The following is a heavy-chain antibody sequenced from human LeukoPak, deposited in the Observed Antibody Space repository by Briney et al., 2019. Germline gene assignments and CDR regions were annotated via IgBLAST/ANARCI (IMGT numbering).Heavy chain of an antibody. CDR1: GYSISSGIYY. CDR2: VFYGGST. J-gene: IGHJ4*02. Sequence: PSETLSLTCTVSGYSISSGIYYWGWIRQPPGKGLEWIGSVFYGGSTYYNPSLKSRVTISVDTSKNQFSLQLSSLTAADTAMYYCAAGFDYWGQGTLVTVSS. CDR3: AAGFDY. V-gene: IGHV4-39*01.